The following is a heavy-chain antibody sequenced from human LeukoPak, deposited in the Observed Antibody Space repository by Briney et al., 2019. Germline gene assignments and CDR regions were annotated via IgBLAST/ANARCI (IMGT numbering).Heavy chain of an antibody. CDR3: ARALRLGELSSPYYFDY. CDR1: GGSISSGGYY. CDR2: IYYSGST. Sequence: PSETLSLTCTVSGGSISSGGYYWSWIRQHPGKGLEWIGYIYYSGSTYYNPSLKSRVTISVDTSKNQFSLKLSSVTAADTAVYYCARALRLGELSSPYYFDYWGQGTLVTVSS. J-gene: IGHJ4*02. D-gene: IGHD3-16*02. V-gene: IGHV4-31*03.